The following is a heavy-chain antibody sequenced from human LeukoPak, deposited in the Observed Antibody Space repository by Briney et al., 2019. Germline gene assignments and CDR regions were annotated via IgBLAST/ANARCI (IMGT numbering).Heavy chain of an antibody. CDR2: IKSKTDGGTT. Sequence: GGSLRLSCAASGFTFSNAWMSWVRQAPGKGLEWVGCIKSKTDGGTTDYAAPVKGRFTISRDDSKSIAYLQMNSLKTEDTAVYYCTRGRKTTTSCFDYWGQGTLVTVSS. D-gene: IGHD2-2*01. J-gene: IGHJ4*02. V-gene: IGHV3-15*01. CDR3: TRGRKTTTSCFDY. CDR1: GFTFSNAW.